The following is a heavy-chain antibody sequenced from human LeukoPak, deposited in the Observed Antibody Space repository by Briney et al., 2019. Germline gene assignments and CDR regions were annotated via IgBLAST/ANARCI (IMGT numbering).Heavy chain of an antibody. Sequence: ASVKVSCKASGYTFTGYYMHWVRQAPGQGLEWIGWINPNSGGTNYAQKFQGRVTMTRDTSISTAYMELSRLRSDDTAVYYCARAGDSSGYYYDYWGQGTLVTVSS. CDR3: ARAGDSSGYYYDY. D-gene: IGHD3-22*01. CDR2: INPNSGGT. V-gene: IGHV1-2*02. CDR1: GYTFTGYY. J-gene: IGHJ4*02.